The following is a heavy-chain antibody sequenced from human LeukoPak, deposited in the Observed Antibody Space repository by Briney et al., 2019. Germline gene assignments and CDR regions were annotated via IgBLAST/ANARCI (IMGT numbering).Heavy chain of an antibody. V-gene: IGHV4-4*02. J-gene: IGHJ6*04. Sequence: PSETLSLTCAVSGGSISSSNWWSWVRQPPGKGLEWIGEIYHSGSTNYNPSLKSRVTISVDKSKNQFSLKLSSVTAADTAVYYCASGGYCSSTSCYPMDVWGKGTTVTVSS. CDR2: IYHSGST. CDR1: GGSISSSNW. D-gene: IGHD2-2*01. CDR3: ASGGYCSSTSCYPMDV.